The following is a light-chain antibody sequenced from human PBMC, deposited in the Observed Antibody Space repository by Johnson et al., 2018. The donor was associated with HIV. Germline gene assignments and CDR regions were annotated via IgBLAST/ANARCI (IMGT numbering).Light chain of an antibody. CDR2: ENN. Sequence: QSVLKQPPSVSAAPGQKVTISCSGSNSNIGNNYVSWYQQLPGTAPKLLIYENNKRPSGIPDRFSGSKSGTSATLGITGLQTGDEADYYCGTWDSSLSAYVFGTGTKVTVL. V-gene: IGLV1-51*02. CDR1: NSNIGNNY. J-gene: IGLJ1*01. CDR3: GTWDSSLSAYV.